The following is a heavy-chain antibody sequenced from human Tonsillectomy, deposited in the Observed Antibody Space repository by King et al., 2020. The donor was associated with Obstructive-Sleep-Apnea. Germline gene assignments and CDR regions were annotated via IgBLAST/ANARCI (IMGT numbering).Heavy chain of an antibody. J-gene: IGHJ5*02. CDR2: IEPSDSYT. D-gene: IGHD3-22*01. Sequence: QRVQCGAEGKKPGEWRRISGKGSGYSFNSYWISWVSQMPGKGLEWMGRIEPSDSYTNYSPSFQGHVTISADKSISTAYLQWSSLKASDTAMYYCARLNYYDSSGYSDWFDPWGQGTLVTVSS. CDR3: ARLNYYDSSGYSDWFDP. CDR1: GYSFNSYW. V-gene: IGHV5-10-1*01.